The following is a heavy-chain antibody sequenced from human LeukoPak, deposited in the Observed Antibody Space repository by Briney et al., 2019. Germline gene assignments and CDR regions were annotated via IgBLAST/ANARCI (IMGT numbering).Heavy chain of an antibody. D-gene: IGHD6-13*01. CDR1: GFTFSIYG. J-gene: IGHJ4*02. CDR2: IDSHSSNI. CDR3: ARYWSSWSADY. Sequence: GGSLRLSCAASGFTFSIYGMNWVRQAPGKGLEWVSYIDSHSSNIYYADSVKGRFTISRDNAKNSLYLQMSRLRAEDSAVYYCARYWSSWSADYWGQGTLVTVSS. V-gene: IGHV3-48*01.